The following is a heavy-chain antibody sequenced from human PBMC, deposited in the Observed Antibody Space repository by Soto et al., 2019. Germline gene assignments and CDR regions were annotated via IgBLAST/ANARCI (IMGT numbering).Heavy chain of an antibody. D-gene: IGHD1-1*01. V-gene: IGHV4-31*03. CDR2: INHRGSL. CDR1: GCSMTSGDQY. J-gene: IGHJ6*02. CDR3: ARELPQRQGRNMDV. Sequence: PSETLSVTCPVPGCSMTSGDQYWTWIRHRPGEGLEWFGYINHRGSLYYNPSLKSRVSMSVDTSKNQFSLNLSSVTAADTAVYYCARELPQRQGRNMDVWGQGTTVTVSS.